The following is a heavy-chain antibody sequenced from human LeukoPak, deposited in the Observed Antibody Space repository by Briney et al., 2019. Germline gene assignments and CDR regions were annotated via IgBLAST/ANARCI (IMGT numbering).Heavy chain of an antibody. CDR2: IYYSGNT. Sequence: SETLSLTCTVSGGSISNYYWSWIRQPPGKGLEWIGYIYYSGNTNYNPSLKGRVTISVDTSKNQFSLRLSSVTAADTAVYYCARSVPSLDYLFDSWGHGTLVTVSS. D-gene: IGHD4-11*01. J-gene: IGHJ5*01. V-gene: IGHV4-59*01. CDR1: GGSISNYY. CDR3: ARSVPSLDYLFDS.